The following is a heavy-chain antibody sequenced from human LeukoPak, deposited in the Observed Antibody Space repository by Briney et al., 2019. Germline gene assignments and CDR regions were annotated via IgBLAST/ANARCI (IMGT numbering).Heavy chain of an antibody. CDR3: ARGPLDSGYTYFDY. D-gene: IGHD5-12*01. CDR1: GGSVSSYY. J-gene: IGHJ4*02. V-gene: IGHV4-59*02. CDR2: FSYSGNT. Sequence: SETLSLTCTVSGGSVSSYYWSWIRQPPGKGLEWIGYFSYSGNTNYNPSLKSRVTISVDTSKNQFSLKLNSVTAADTAVYYCARGPLDSGYTYFDYWGQGTLVSAAS.